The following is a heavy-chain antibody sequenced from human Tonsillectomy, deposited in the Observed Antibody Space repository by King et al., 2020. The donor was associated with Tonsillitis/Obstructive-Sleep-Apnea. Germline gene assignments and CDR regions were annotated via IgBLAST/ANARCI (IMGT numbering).Heavy chain of an antibody. J-gene: IGHJ6*02. CDR1: EYTFTGYY. D-gene: IGHD1-26*01. V-gene: IGHV1-2*02. CDR2: INPNSGGT. Sequence: VQLVESGAEVKKPGASVKVSCTASEYTFTGYYMHWVRQAPGQGLEWMGWINPNSGGTNYAQKFQGRVTMTRDTSISTTYMELSRLRSDDTAVYYCARGISDIVGANYYSYGMDVWGQGTTVTVSS. CDR3: ARGISDIVGANYYSYGMDV.